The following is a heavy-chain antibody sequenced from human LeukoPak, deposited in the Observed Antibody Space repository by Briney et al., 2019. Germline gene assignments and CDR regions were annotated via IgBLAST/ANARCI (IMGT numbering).Heavy chain of an antibody. D-gene: IGHD5-12*01. CDR2: ISFNGRNT. V-gene: IGHV3-23*01. CDR3: ARDIELST. CDR1: GFNIADSA. Sequence: GGSLRLSCAASGFNIADSAMSWVRQTPRKGLEWVSLISFNGRNTYYGDSVKGRFTISRDNSKDTVYLQMNSLRAEDTAIFYCARDIELSTWGPGTMVTVSS. J-gene: IGHJ3*01.